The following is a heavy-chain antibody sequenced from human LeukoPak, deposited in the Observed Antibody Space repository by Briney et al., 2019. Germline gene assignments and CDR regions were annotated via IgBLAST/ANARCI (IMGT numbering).Heavy chain of an antibody. CDR2: ISVSGSTI. J-gene: IGHJ4*02. Sequence: GGSLRLSCVVSGFTFISYEMNWVRQAPGKGLEWVSYISVSGSTIYYADSVKGRFTISRDNAKNSLYLQMNSLRAEDTAVYYCARRFYASDSWGQGTLVTVSS. V-gene: IGHV3-48*03. CDR3: ARRFYASDS. CDR1: GFTFISYE. D-gene: IGHD3-16*01.